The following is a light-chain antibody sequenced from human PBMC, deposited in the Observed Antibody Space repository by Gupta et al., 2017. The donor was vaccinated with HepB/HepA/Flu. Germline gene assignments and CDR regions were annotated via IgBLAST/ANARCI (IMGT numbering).Light chain of an antibody. CDR1: QSISSW. J-gene: IGKJ1*01. V-gene: IGKV1-5*03. CDR2: KAS. Sequence: DIQMTHSPSSLPAPVGDRVTITCGASQSISSWVAWYQQKPGKAPKLLIYKASSLESGVPSRFSGSASGTDFTLTITSLQPDDFATYYCQQYKSYLWTFGQGTKVEIK. CDR3: QQYKSYLWT.